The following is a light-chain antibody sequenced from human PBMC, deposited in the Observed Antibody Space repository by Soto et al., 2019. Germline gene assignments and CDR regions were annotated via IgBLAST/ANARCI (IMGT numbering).Light chain of an antibody. Sequence: QSALTQPASGSGSPGQSITISCTGTSSDVGSYNLVSWYQQHPGKAPKLMIYEVSKRPSGVSNRFSGSKSGNTASLTISGLQAEDEADYYCCSYAGSSTYVFGTGTKVT. V-gene: IGLV2-23*02. CDR2: EVS. CDR1: SSDVGSYNL. J-gene: IGLJ1*01. CDR3: CSYAGSSTYV.